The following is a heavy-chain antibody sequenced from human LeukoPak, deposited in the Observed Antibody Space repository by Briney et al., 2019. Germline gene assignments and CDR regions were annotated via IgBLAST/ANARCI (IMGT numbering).Heavy chain of an antibody. D-gene: IGHD2-21*01. CDR1: GFTFSRFY. V-gene: IGHV3-74*01. Sequence: GGSLRLSCAASGFTFSRFYMHWVRQAPGKGLVWVSRISSEGTTTDYADAVRGRFTVSRDNAMNTLYLQMNSLGAEDTAVYYCARVFVCQSGECYSTFDQWGQGTLVTVSS. J-gene: IGHJ4*02. CDR2: ISSEGTTT. CDR3: ARVFVCQSGECYSTFDQ.